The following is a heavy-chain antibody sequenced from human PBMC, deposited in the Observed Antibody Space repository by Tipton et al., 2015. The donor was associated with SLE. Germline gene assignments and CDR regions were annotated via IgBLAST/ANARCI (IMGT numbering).Heavy chain of an antibody. CDR1: DGSFSGYY. CDR2: MYYSGST. CDR3: ARLPYYGDSSDYPYYYYGMDV. J-gene: IGHJ6*02. D-gene: IGHD3-22*01. V-gene: IGHV4-34*01. Sequence: AGLVKPSETLSLTCAVYDGSFSGYYWSWIRQPPGKGLEWIGSMYYSGSTYYNPSLKSRVTMSVDTSKNQFSLKLSSVTAADAAVYYCARLPYYGDSSDYPYYYYGMDVWGQGTTVTVSS.